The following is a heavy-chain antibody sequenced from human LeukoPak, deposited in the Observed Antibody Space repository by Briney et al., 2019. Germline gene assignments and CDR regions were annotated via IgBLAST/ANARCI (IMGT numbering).Heavy chain of an antibody. V-gene: IGHV1-2*02. CDR2: INPNSGGT. CDR1: GYTFTGYY. Sequence: ASVKVSCKASGYTFTGYYMHWVRQAPGQGLEWMGWINPNSGGTNYAQKFQGRVTMTRDTSISTAYMELSRLRSDYTAVYYCARDLGSSSSDAFDIWGQGTMVTVSS. CDR3: ARDLGSSSSDAFDI. D-gene: IGHD6-6*01. J-gene: IGHJ3*02.